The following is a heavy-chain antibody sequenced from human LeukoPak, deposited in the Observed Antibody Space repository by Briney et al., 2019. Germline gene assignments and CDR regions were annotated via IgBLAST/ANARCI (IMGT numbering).Heavy chain of an antibody. CDR1: GFTFGDYA. D-gene: IGHD4-23*01. J-gene: IGHJ4*02. V-gene: IGHV3-49*03. Sequence: GGSLRLSCTASGFTFGDYAMSWFRQAPGKGLEWVGFIRSKAYGGTTEYAASVKGRFTISRDDSKSIAYLQMNSLKTEDTAVYYCTREVDYGGKDFDYWGQGTLVTVSS. CDR3: TREVDYGGKDFDY. CDR2: IRSKAYGGTT.